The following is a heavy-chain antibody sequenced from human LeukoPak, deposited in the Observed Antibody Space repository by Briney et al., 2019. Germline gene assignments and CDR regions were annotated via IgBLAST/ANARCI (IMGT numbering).Heavy chain of an antibody. CDR3: ARDAVDTANAV. V-gene: IGHV3-74*01. D-gene: IGHD5-18*01. Sequence: PGGSLRLSCAASGNYWMHWVRQVRGKGLVWVSHINSDGSWTSYADSVKGRFTISRDNAKNTLYLQMNSLRAEDTAVYYCARDAVDTANAVWGQGTTVTVSS. CDR1: GNYW. CDR2: INSDGSWT. J-gene: IGHJ6*02.